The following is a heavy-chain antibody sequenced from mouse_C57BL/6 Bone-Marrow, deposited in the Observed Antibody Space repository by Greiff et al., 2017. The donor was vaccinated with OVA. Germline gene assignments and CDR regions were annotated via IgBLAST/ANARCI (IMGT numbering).Heavy chain of an antibody. CDR2: IDPENGDT. J-gene: IGHJ3*01. Sequence: VQLQQSGAELVRPGASVKLSCTASGFNIKDDYMHWVKQRPEQGLEWIGSIDPENGDTEYASKFQGKATITADTSSNTAYLQLSSLTSEDTAVYYCTYGNYVRLAWFAYWGQGTLVTVSA. CDR1: GFNIKDDY. V-gene: IGHV14-4*01. D-gene: IGHD2-1*01. CDR3: TYGNYVRLAWFAY.